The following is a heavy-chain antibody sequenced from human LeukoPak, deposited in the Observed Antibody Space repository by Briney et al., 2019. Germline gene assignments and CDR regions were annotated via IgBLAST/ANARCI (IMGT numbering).Heavy chain of an antibody. V-gene: IGHV5-51*01. CDR3: ARRQGCSSTSCPLDY. CDR2: IYPGDSDT. J-gene: IGHJ4*02. CDR1: GYSFTTYW. Sequence: GESLNISSRGSGYSFTTYWIGGLRQLPGKGLEWSGIIYPGDSDTRYTPSFQGQFTMSADKSINTAYLQWSSLKASDTAMYYCARRQGCSSTSCPLDYWGQGTLVTVSS. D-gene: IGHD2-2*01.